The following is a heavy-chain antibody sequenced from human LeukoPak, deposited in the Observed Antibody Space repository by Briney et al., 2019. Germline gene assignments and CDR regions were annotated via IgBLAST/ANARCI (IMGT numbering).Heavy chain of an antibody. D-gene: IGHD7-27*01. V-gene: IGHV1-69*01. CDR1: GGTFSSYA. J-gene: IGHJ6*02. CDR3: ARGSTGVYYYYGMDV. Sequence: SVKVSCKASGGTFSSYAISWVRQAPGQGLEWMGGIIPIFGTANYAQKFKGRVTITADESTSTAYMELSSLRSEDTAVYYCARGSTGVYYYYGMDVWGQGTTVTVSS. CDR2: IIPIFGTA.